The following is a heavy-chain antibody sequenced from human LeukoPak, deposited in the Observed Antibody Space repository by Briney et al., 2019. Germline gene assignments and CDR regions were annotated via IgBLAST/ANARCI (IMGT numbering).Heavy chain of an antibody. D-gene: IGHD3-22*01. CDR1: GFSLSTSGMC. Sequence: SGPALVNPTQTLTLTCTFSGFSLSTSGMCVNWIRQPPGKALEWLARIDWDDDKYYITSLKTRLTISKDTSKNQVVLTMTNMDPVDTATYYCARILYDNRYFDYWGQGTLVTVSS. CDR2: IDWDDDK. V-gene: IGHV2-70*11. CDR3: ARILYDNRYFDY. J-gene: IGHJ4*02.